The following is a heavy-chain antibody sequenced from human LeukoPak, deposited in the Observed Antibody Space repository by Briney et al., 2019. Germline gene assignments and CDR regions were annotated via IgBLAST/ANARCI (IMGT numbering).Heavy chain of an antibody. CDR3: ATIAGSSSY. CDR2: IYYSGST. V-gene: IGHV4-59*08. D-gene: IGHD6-6*01. J-gene: IGHJ4*02. Sequence: SETPSLTCTVSGGSISAYYWTWIRQPPGKGLEWIGYIYYSGSTNYNPSLKSRVTISVDTSKNQFSLKLSSVTAADTAVYYCATIAGSSSYWGQGTLVTVSS. CDR1: GGSISAYY.